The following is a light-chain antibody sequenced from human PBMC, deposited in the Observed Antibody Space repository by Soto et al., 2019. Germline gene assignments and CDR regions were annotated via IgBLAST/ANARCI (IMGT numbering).Light chain of an antibody. CDR1: SSDVGGYNY. CDR3: SSYTSSSPLFV. J-gene: IGLJ1*01. V-gene: IGLV2-14*01. CDR2: DVS. Sequence: QSVLTQPASVSGSPGQSITISCTGTSSDVGGYNYVSWYQQHPGKAPKLMIYDVSNRPSGVSNRFSGSKSGNTASLTISGFQSEDEADYYCSSYTSSSPLFVFETGTKVT.